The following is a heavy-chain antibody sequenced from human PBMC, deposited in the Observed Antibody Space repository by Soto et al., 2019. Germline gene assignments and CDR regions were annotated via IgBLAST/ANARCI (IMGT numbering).Heavy chain of an antibody. CDR2: IWYDGSNK. CDR3: AREGLGYCSGGSCYSIDY. D-gene: IGHD2-15*01. J-gene: IGHJ4*02. V-gene: IGHV3-33*08. CDR1: GFTFSSYG. Sequence: QAQLVESGGGVVQPGRSLRVSCAASGFTFSSYGMHWVRQAPGKGLEWVAVIWYDGSNKYYADSVKGRFTISRDNSKNTLYLQMNSLRAEDTAVYYCAREGLGYCSGGSCYSIDYWGQGTLVTVSS.